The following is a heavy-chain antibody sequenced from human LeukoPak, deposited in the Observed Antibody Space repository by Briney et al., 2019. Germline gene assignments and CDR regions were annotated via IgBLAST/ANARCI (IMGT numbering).Heavy chain of an antibody. Sequence: ASVKVSCKASGGTFSSYAINWVRQATGQGLEWMGWMNPNSGNTGYAQKFQGRVTITRNTSISTAYMELSSLRSEDTAVYYCARRVRGYSYGTILDYWGQGTLVTVSS. CDR3: ARRVRGYSYGTILDY. J-gene: IGHJ4*02. D-gene: IGHD5-18*01. V-gene: IGHV1-8*03. CDR2: MNPNSGNT. CDR1: GGTFSSYA.